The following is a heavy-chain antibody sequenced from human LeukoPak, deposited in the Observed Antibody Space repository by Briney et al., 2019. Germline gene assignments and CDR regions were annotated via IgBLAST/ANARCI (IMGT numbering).Heavy chain of an antibody. D-gene: IGHD6-19*01. Sequence: PSETLSLTCTVSGGSISSYYWSWIRQPPGKGLEWIGYIYYSGSTNYNPSLKSRVTISVDTSKNQFSLKLSSVTAADTAVYYCARGGWLASYYYYYMDVWGKGTTVTISS. V-gene: IGHV4-59*01. CDR2: IYYSGST. J-gene: IGHJ6*03. CDR3: ARGGWLASYYYYYMDV. CDR1: GGSISSYY.